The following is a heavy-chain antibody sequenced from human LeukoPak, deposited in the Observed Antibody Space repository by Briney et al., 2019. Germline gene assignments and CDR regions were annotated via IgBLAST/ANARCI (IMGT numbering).Heavy chain of an antibody. Sequence: GGSLRLSCAASGFTFNNYWMTWVRQAPGKGLEWVASIRDDGSAKYYVDSVKGRFTISRDDAKNSLSLQMNSLRAEDTAVYYCARRASRSYYFDYWGQGTLVTVSS. CDR1: GFTFNNYW. CDR3: ARRASRSYYFDY. CDR2: IRDDGSAK. V-gene: IGHV3-7*01. J-gene: IGHJ4*02. D-gene: IGHD2/OR15-2a*01.